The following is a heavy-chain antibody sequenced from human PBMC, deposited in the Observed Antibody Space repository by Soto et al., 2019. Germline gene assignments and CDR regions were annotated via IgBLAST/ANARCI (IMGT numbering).Heavy chain of an antibody. J-gene: IGHJ4*02. CDR1: GFTVSNAW. CDR2: IKSKPHGGTT. V-gene: IGHV3-15*01. D-gene: IGHD2-15*01. Sequence: EGQLVESGGGLVKPGGSLRLSCAASGFTVSNAWMTWVRQAPGKGLEWVGHIKSKPHGGTTEYASPVKDRFTISRDDSTNTAYLQMNSLKFDDTAVYYCMTWITAVVGSDLGDCWGRGSLVTVSS. CDR3: MTWITAVVGSDLGDC.